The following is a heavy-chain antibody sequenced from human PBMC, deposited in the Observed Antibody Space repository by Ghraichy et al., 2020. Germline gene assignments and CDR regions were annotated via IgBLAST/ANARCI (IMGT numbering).Heavy chain of an antibody. CDR3: AKSQTGSYYSSYFDY. D-gene: IGHD1-26*01. V-gene: IGHV3-23*01. J-gene: IGHJ4*02. Sequence: GGSLRLSCAASGFTFSSYAMTWVRQAPGKGLEWVSTISGSGGSTYYADSVKGRFTISRDNSKNTLNLQMNSLRADDTAVYYCAKSQTGSYYSSYFDYWGQGTLVTVSS. CDR2: ISGSGGST. CDR1: GFTFSSYA.